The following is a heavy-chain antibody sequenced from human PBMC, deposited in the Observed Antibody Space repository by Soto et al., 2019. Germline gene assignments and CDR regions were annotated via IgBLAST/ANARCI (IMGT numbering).Heavy chain of an antibody. V-gene: IGHV5-10-1*01. Sequence: GESLKISCKGSGYSFTSCWISWVRQMPGKGLEWMGRIDPSDSYTNYSPSFQGHVTISADKSISTAYLQWSSLKASDTAMYYCARQVGPTVTYYYYGMDVWGQGTTVTVSS. CDR3: ARQVGPTVTYYYYGMDV. CDR2: IDPSDSYT. CDR1: GYSFTSCW. J-gene: IGHJ6*02. D-gene: IGHD1-26*01.